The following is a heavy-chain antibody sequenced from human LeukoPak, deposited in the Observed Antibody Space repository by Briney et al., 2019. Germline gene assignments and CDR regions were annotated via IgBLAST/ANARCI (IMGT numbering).Heavy chain of an antibody. CDR3: ASIVSENYDILFDP. CDR1: GFTVSSNY. V-gene: IGHV3-66*02. D-gene: IGHD3-9*01. CDR2: IYSGGST. J-gene: IGHJ5*02. Sequence: GGSLRLSCAASGFTVSSNYMSWVRQAPGKGLEWVSVIYSGGSTYYADSVKGRFTISRDNSKNTLYLQMNSLRAEDTAVYYCASIVSENYDILFDPWGQGALVTVSS.